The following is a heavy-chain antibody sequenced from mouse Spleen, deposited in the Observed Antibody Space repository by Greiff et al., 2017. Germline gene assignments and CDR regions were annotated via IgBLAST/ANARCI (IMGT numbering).Heavy chain of an antibody. CDR1: GYTFTSYW. D-gene: IGHD1-1*01. J-gene: IGHJ2*01. V-gene: IGHV1-50*01. CDR2: IDPSDSYT. CDR3: ARGDYYDGSYYYFDY. Sequence: QVQLQQPGAELVKPGASVKLSCKASGYTFTSYWMQWVKQRPGQGLEWIGEIDPSDSYTNYNQKFKGKATLTVDTSSSTAYMQLSSLTSEDSAVYYCARGDYYDGSYYYFDYWGQGTTLTASS.